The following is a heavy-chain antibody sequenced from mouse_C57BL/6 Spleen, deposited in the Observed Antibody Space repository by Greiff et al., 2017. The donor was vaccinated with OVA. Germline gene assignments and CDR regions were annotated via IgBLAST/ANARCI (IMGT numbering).Heavy chain of an antibody. Sequence: EVKVVESGGDLVKPGGSLKLSCAASGFTFSSYGMSWVRQTPDKRLEWVATISSGGSYTYYPDSVKGRFTISRDNAKNTLYLQMSSLKSEDTAMYYCARRGNYFWYFDVWGTGTTVTVSS. V-gene: IGHV5-6*02. J-gene: IGHJ1*03. CDR2: ISSGGSYT. D-gene: IGHD2-1*01. CDR3: ARRGNYFWYFDV. CDR1: GFTFSSYG.